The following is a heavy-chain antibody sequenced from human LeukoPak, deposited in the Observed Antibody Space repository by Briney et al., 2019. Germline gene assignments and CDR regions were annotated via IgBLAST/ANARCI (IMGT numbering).Heavy chain of an antibody. Sequence: GGSLRLSCAASGFTFSSYAMSWVRQAPGKGLEWVSAISGSGGSTYYADSVKGRFTISRDNSKNTLYLQMNSLRAEDTAVYYCAKDREIDYGDYVFKGDAFDIWGQGTMVTVSS. D-gene: IGHD4-17*01. CDR2: ISGSGGST. V-gene: IGHV3-23*01. J-gene: IGHJ3*02. CDR3: AKDREIDYGDYVFKGDAFDI. CDR1: GFTFSSYA.